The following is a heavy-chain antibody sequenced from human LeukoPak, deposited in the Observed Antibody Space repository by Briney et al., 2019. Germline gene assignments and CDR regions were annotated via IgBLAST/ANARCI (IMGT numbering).Heavy chain of an antibody. CDR3: ASLVDTAMSY. J-gene: IGHJ4*02. CDR1: GGSISSYY. V-gene: IGHV4-59*08. Sequence: SETLSLTCTVSGGSISSYYWSWIRQPPGKGLEWIGYIYYSGSTNYNPSLKSRVTISVDTSKNQFSLKLSSVTAADTAVYYCASLVDTAMSYWGQGTMVTVSS. D-gene: IGHD5-18*01. CDR2: IYYSGST.